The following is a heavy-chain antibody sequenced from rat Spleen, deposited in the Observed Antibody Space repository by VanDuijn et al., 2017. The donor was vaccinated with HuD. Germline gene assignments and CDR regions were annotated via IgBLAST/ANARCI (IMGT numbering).Heavy chain of an antibody. J-gene: IGHJ1*01. CDR1: GFTFSKAA. V-gene: IGHV10-5*01. CDR2: IRTEPNKYAT. Sequence: VQVVESGGGLVQPKESLKISCAVSGFTFSKAAMFWVRRAPGKGLEWISRIRTEPNKYATFYADSVKGRFTISRDNAKSILYLQMDSLRSEDTATYYCARHGTLGWYFDFWGPGTMVTVSS. D-gene: IGHD4-6*01. CDR3: ARHGTLGWYFDF.